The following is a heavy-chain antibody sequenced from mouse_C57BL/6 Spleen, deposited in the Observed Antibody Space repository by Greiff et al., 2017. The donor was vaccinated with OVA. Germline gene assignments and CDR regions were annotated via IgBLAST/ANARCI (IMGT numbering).Heavy chain of an antibody. Sequence: EVQLQQSGAELVKPGASVKLSCTASGFNIKDYYMHWVKQRTEQGLEWIGRIDPEDGENKYAPNFQGKATITADTSSNTAYLQLSSLTSEDTAVYYCARDKDYGYFDVWGTGTTVTVSS. CDR1: GFNIKDYY. J-gene: IGHJ1*03. CDR3: ARDKDYGYFDV. V-gene: IGHV14-2*01. CDR2: IDPEDGEN.